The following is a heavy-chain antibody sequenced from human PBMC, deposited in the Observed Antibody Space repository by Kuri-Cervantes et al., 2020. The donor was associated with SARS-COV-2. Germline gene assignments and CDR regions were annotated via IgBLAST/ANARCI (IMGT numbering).Heavy chain of an antibody. CDR2: ISYDGSNK. Sequence: LKISCAASGFTFSSYGMHWVRQAPGKGLEWVAVISYDGSNKYYADSVKGRFTISRDNSKNTLYLQMNSLRAEDTAVYYCAKSSGAARYNWFDPWGQGTLVTVSS. V-gene: IGHV3-30*18. D-gene: IGHD6-6*01. J-gene: IGHJ5*02. CDR3: AKSSGAARYNWFDP. CDR1: GFTFSSYG.